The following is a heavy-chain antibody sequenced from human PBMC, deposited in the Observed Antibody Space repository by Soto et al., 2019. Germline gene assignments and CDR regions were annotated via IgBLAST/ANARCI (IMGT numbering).Heavy chain of an antibody. CDR2: FHYSENT. D-gene: IGHD2-2*01. V-gene: IGHV4-39*01. CDR1: GGSISSGPYS. J-gene: IGHJ6*02. CDR3: ARLGGYCSTTSCYGFYGMDV. Sequence: QLQLQESGPGLVKPSETLSLTCTVSGGSISSGPYSWGWIRQPPGEGLEWIGTFHYSENTYYNPPLESRVTISVDTSKNQFSLKVTSVTVADTAIYYCARLGGYCSTTSCYGFYGMDVWGQGTTVIVSS.